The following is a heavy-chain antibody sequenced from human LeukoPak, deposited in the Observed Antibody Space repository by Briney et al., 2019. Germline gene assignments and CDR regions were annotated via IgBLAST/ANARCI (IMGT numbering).Heavy chain of an antibody. D-gene: IGHD5-24*01. CDR3: ARGGD. CDR2: IYYSGST. J-gene: IGHJ4*02. Sequence: SETLSLTCAVYGGSFSGYYWSWIRQHPGKGLEWIGYIYYSGSTYYNPSLKSRVTISVDTSKNQFSLKLSSVTAADTAVYYCARGGDWGQGTLVTVSS. CDR1: GGSFSGYY. V-gene: IGHV4-31*11.